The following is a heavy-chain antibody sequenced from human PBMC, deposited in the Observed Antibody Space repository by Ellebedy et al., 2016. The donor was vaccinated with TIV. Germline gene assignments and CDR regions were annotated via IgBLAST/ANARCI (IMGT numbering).Heavy chain of an antibody. J-gene: IGHJ4*02. Sequence: GESLKISXAASGFTFSTYWMSWVRQAPGKGLEWVATIKQDGSEKYFVDSVKGRFTISRDNAKNSLCLQMNSLRAEDTALYYCVTSYVAFGGYWGQGTLVTVSS. V-gene: IGHV3-7*01. CDR3: VTSYVAFGGY. D-gene: IGHD3-10*01. CDR2: IKQDGSEK. CDR1: GFTFSTYW.